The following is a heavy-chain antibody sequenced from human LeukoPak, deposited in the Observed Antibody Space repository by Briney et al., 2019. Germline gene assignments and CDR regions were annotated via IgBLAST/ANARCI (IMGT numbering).Heavy chain of an antibody. Sequence: PGGSLRLSCAASGFTFSSYAMSWVRQAPGKGLEWVPAISGSSGSTYYADSVKGRFTISRDNSKNTLYLQMNSLRAEDTAVYYCAKDSSSSWYGNWFDPWGQGTLVTVSS. CDR2: ISGSSGST. J-gene: IGHJ5*02. CDR3: AKDSSSSWYGNWFDP. D-gene: IGHD6-13*01. V-gene: IGHV3-23*01. CDR1: GFTFSSYA.